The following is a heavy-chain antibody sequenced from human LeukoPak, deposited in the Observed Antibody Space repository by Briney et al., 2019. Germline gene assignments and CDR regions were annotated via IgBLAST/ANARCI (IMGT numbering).Heavy chain of an antibody. J-gene: IGHJ4*01. CDR1: GFTFSSYS. CDR2: ISSSSSYI. D-gene: IGHD3-10*01. Sequence: GGSLRLSCAASGFTFSSYSMNWVRQAPGKGLEWVSSISSSSSYIYYADSVKGRFTISRDYAKNLLYLQMNSLRIEDTAVYYCARDHGIPGSGSYRFDYWGHGTLVTVSS. CDR3: ARDHGIPGSGSYRFDY. V-gene: IGHV3-21*06.